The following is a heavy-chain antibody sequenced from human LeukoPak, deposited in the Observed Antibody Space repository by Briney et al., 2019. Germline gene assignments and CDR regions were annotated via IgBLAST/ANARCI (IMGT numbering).Heavy chain of an antibody. Sequence: SETLSLTCAVYGGSFSGYYWSWIRQPPGKGLEWIGEINHSGSTNYNPSLKSRVTISVDTSKNQFSLKLSSVTAADTAVYYCARPYYYDSRIDPWGQGTLVTVSS. CDR1: GGSFSGYY. D-gene: IGHD3-22*01. J-gene: IGHJ5*02. CDR3: ARPYYYDSRIDP. CDR2: INHSGST. V-gene: IGHV4-34*01.